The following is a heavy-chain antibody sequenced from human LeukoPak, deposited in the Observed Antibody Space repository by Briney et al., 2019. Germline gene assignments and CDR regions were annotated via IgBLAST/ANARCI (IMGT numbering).Heavy chain of an antibody. CDR3: ARDYHGSGSLTTFDS. V-gene: IGHV1-46*01. CDR1: GYTFTSFF. J-gene: IGHJ4*02. CDR2: INPRGGSA. Sequence: ASVNVSCKASGYTFTSFFMHWVRQAPGQGLEWMGIINPRGGSATSAQKFQGRVTMTRDTSTSTVYMELSSLRSEDTAVYYCARDYHGSGSLTTFDSWGQGTLVTVSS. D-gene: IGHD3-10*01.